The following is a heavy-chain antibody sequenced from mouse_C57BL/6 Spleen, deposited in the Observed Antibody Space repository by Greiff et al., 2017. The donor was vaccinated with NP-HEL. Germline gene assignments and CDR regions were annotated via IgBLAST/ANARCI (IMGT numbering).Heavy chain of an antibody. D-gene: IGHD1-1*01. CDR3: TRKGAYYYGSSHEDYFDY. V-gene: IGHV1-5*01. J-gene: IGHJ2*01. CDR2: IYPGNSDT. Sequence: VQLQQSGTVLARPGASVKMSCKTSGYTFTSYWMHWVKQRPGQGLEWIGAIYPGNSDTSYNQKFKGKAKLTAVTSASTAYMELSSLTNEDSAVYYCTRKGAYYYGSSHEDYFDYWGQGTTLTVSS. CDR1: GYTFTSYW.